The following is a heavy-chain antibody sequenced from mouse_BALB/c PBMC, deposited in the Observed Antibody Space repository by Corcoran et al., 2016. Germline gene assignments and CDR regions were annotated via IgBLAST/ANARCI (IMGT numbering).Heavy chain of an antibody. CDR2: IDPANGNT. V-gene: IGHV14-3*02. CDR3: AYGVDY. J-gene: IGHJ2*01. CDR1: GFNIKDTY. Sequence: EVQLQQTGGELVKPGASVKLSCTASGFNIKDTYMHWVKQRPEQGLEWIGRIDPANGNTKYDPKFQGKATITADTSSNTAYLQLSSLTSEDTAVYYCAYGVDYCGQGTTLTVSS. D-gene: IGHD1-2*01.